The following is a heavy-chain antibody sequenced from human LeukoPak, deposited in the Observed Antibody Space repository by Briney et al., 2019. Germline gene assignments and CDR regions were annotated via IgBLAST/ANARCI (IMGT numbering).Heavy chain of an antibody. V-gene: IGHV4-59*01. CDR2: IYYSGST. D-gene: IGHD4-17*01. CDR3: ARYHYGLFDY. J-gene: IGHJ4*02. CDR1: GGSISSYY. Sequence: SETLSLTCTVSGGSISSYYWSWIRQPPGKGLEWIGYIYYSGSTNYNPSLKSRVTISVDTSKNQFSLKLSSVTAADTAVYYCARYHYGLFDYWGQGTLVTVSS.